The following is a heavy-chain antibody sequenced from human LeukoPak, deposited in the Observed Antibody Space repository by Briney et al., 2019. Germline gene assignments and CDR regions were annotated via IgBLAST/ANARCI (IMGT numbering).Heavy chain of an antibody. D-gene: IGHD6-19*01. Sequence: SVKVSCKASGGTVSSYAISWVRQAPGQGLEWMGGIILIFGTANYAQKFQGRVTITADESTSTAYMELSSLRSEDTAVYYCARGVAVAGTIVRSVFPYYFDYWGQGTLVTVSS. CDR1: GGTVSSYA. CDR3: ARGVAVAGTIVRSVFPYYFDY. V-gene: IGHV1-69*13. CDR2: IILIFGTA. J-gene: IGHJ4*02.